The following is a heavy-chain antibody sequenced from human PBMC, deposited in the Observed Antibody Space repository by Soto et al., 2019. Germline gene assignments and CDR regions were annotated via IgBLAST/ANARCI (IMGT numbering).Heavy chain of an antibody. J-gene: IGHJ6*02. D-gene: IGHD2-15*01. CDR2: IYPGDSDT. V-gene: IGHV5-51*01. Sequence: GESLKISCKGSGYSFTSYWIGWVRQMPGKGLEWMGIIYPGDSDTRYSPSFQGQVTISADKSITTAYLQWSSLKASDTAMYYCVRMGFSGGGYLPYYYYGMDVRGQGTTVTGSS. CDR1: GYSFTSYW. CDR3: VRMGFSGGGYLPYYYYGMDV.